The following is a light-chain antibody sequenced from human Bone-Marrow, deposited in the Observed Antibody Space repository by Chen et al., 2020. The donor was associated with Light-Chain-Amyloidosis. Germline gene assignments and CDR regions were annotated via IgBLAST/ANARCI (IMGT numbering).Light chain of an antibody. Sequence: QSALTQPASVSGSPGQSITISCTGTSSDVGHYNYVSWYQQHPGKAPKILINDVSNRPSGVYKRSSGSTPGNTASLAMSGLQAEDDADYYCSSYTSTYDLRFGRGTKLTVL. V-gene: IGLV2-14*03. CDR1: SSDVGHYNY. CDR2: DVS. J-gene: IGLJ2*01. CDR3: SSYTSTYDLR.